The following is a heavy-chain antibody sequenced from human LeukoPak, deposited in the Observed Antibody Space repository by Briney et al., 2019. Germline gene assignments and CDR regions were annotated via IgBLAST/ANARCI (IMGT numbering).Heavy chain of an antibody. J-gene: IGHJ4*02. Sequence: PGGSLRLSCAASGVTVSNNFMLWVRQAPGKRLGWVSLIYSGGDTHYADSVKGRFTISRDNSKNTLYLQMNNLRAEDTAVYYCARDPPAVAINTYGWGQGTLVTVSS. CDR3: ARDPPAVAINTYG. D-gene: IGHD5-24*01. V-gene: IGHV3-66*01. CDR1: GVTVSNNF. CDR2: IYSGGDT.